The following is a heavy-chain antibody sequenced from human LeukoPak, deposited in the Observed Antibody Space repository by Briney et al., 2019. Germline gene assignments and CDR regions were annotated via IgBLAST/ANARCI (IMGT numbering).Heavy chain of an antibody. Sequence: QPGGSLRLSCAASGFSFSIYAMSWVRQAPGKGLEWVSGISGSGYGTNYADSVKGRITISRDNSKDTLYLQMNSLRAEDTAVYYCAKDYYGSGTYFYSYSYMDVWGKGTTVTVSS. D-gene: IGHD3-10*01. J-gene: IGHJ6*03. V-gene: IGHV3-23*01. CDR2: ISGSGYGT. CDR1: GFSFSIYA. CDR3: AKDYYGSGTYFYSYSYMDV.